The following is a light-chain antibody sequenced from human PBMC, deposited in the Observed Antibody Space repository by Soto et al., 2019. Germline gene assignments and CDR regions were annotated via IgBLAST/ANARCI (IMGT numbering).Light chain of an antibody. CDR3: QSYDSSLSGYV. CDR2: ANS. V-gene: IGLV1-40*01. J-gene: IGLJ1*01. Sequence: QLVLTQPPSVSGAPGQRVTISCTGSSSNIGAGYDVHWYQQLPGTAPKLLIYANSNRPSGVPDRFSGSNSGTSASLAITGLQAEDEADYYCQSYDSSLSGYVFGTGTKLTVL. CDR1: SSNIGAGYD.